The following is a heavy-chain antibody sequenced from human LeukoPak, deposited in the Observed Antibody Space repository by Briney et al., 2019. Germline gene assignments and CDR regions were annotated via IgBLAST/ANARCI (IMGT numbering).Heavy chain of an antibody. CDR1: GYTFTSYG. CDR2: ISAYNGNT. Sequence: GASVKVSCKASGYTFTSYGISWVRQTPGQGLEWMGWISAYNGNTNYAQKLQGRVTMTTDTSTSTAYMELRSLRSYDTAVYYCARAGYYDILTGYPAIDYWGQGTLVTVSS. CDR3: ARAGYYDILTGYPAIDY. V-gene: IGHV1-18*01. J-gene: IGHJ4*02. D-gene: IGHD3-9*01.